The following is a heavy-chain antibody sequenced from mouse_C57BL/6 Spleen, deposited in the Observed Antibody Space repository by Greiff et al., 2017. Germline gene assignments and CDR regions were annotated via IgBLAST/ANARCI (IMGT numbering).Heavy chain of an antibody. CDR1: GYTFTSYT. CDR2: INPSSGYT. D-gene: IGHD2-12*01. J-gene: IGHJ4*01. V-gene: IGHV1-4*01. CDR3: ARYEDDLYAMDY. Sequence: QVQLQQSGAELARPGASVKMSCKASGYTFTSYTMHWVKQRPGQGLEWIGYINPSSGYTKYNQKFKDKATLTADKSSSTAYMQLSSLTSEDSAVYYCARYEDDLYAMDYWGQGTSVTVSS.